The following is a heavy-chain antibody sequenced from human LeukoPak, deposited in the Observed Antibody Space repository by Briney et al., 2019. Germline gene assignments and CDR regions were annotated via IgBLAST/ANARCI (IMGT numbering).Heavy chain of an antibody. J-gene: IGHJ4*02. Sequence: KPSETLSLTCTVSGGSISSSSYYWGWIRQPPGKGLEWIGSIYYSGSTYYNPSLKSRVTISVDTSKNQFSLKLSSVTAADTAVYYCARREYYYDSSGYYSGWGQGTLVTVPS. D-gene: IGHD3-22*01. CDR3: ARREYYYDSSGYYSG. CDR1: GGSISSSSYY. CDR2: IYYSGST. V-gene: IGHV4-39*01.